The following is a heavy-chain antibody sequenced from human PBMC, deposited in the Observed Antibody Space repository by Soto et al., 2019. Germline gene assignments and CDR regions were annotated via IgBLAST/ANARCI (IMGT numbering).Heavy chain of an antibody. CDR3: AKTYDFWSGYRAYGMDV. CDR2: ISYDGSNK. V-gene: IGHV3-30*18. D-gene: IGHD3-3*01. Sequence: GGSLRLSCAASGFTFSSYGMHWVRQAPGKGLEWVAVISYDGSNKYYADSVKGRFTISRDNSKNTLYLQMNSLRAEDTAVYYCAKTYDFWSGYRAYGMDVWGQGTTVTVSS. CDR1: GFTFSSYG. J-gene: IGHJ6*02.